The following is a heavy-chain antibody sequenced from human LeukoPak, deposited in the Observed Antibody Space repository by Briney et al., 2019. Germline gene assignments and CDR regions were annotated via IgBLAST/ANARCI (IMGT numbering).Heavy chain of an antibody. J-gene: IGHJ4*02. CDR2: IIPILGIA. D-gene: IGHD5-18*01. CDR3: ARDRGTAMVIGGLHFDY. Sequence: EASVKVSCKASGGTFSSYAISWVRQAPGQGLEWMGRIIPILGIANYAQKFQGRVTITADKSTSTAYMELSSLRSEDTAVYYCARDRGTAMVIGGLHFDYWGQGTLVTVSS. CDR1: GGTFSSYA. V-gene: IGHV1-69*04.